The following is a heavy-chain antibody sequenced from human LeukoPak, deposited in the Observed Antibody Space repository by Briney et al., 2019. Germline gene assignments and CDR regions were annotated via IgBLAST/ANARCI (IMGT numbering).Heavy chain of an antibody. CDR1: GFTFTDHY. CDR2: INGKRGDT. Sequence: ASVKVSCKASGFTFTDHYMHWVRQAPGQGLKWMGWINGKRGDTNYAQNFQDRVTVTRDTSTSTVYMELSRLTVDDTAVYYCARDHDWGVNYWGQGTLVTVSS. CDR3: ARDHDWGVNY. V-gene: IGHV1-2*02. J-gene: IGHJ4*02. D-gene: IGHD7-27*01.